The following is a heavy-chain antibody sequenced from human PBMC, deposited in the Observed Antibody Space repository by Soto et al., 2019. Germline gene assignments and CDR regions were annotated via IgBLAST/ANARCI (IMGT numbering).Heavy chain of an antibody. CDR2: INPNSGGT. D-gene: IGHD1-26*01. CDR1: GYRFSDYG. CDR3: ARGGSSLYYYYGMDV. Sequence: GASVKVSCKTSGYRFSDYGINWVRQAPGQGLEWLGWINPNSGGTNYAQKFQGWVTMTRDTSISTAYMELSRLRSDDTAVYYCARGGSSLYYYYGMDVWGQGTTVTVSS. J-gene: IGHJ6*02. V-gene: IGHV1-2*04.